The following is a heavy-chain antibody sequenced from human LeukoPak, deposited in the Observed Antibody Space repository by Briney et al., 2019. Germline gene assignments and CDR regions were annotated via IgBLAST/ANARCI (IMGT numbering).Heavy chain of an antibody. CDR1: GGSLIDYF. J-gene: IGHJ4*02. V-gene: IGHV4-59*08. D-gene: IGHD2/OR15-2a*01. CDR2: IHNTGKS. Sequence: SATLSLTCILSGGSLIDYFWDWIRQPPGKCLECIAYIHNTGKSNYNPSLKSRVTISVDTSNNQFSLKLSCVTAADTAVYYCARQPGGLYYFDYWGQGTLVTVSS. CDR3: ARQPGGLYYFDY.